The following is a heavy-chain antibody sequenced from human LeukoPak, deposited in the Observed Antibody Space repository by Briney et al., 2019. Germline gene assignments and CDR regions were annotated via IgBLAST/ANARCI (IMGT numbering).Heavy chain of an antibody. CDR1: GYSFSNYW. CDR3: ARDYYYGSGTRGYYYMDV. Sequence: GGSLILSCAASGYSFSNYWMHWVRQAPGKGLVWVSHINNDGSSTNYADSVKGRFTVSRDNAKNTLYLQMNSLRAEDTAMYYCARDYYYGSGTRGYYYMDVWGKGTTVTVSS. J-gene: IGHJ6*03. D-gene: IGHD3-10*01. CDR2: INNDGSST. V-gene: IGHV3-74*01.